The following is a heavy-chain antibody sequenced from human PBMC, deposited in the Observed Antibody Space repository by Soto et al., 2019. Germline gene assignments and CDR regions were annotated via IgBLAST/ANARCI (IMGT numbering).Heavy chain of an antibody. CDR2: ISSSSSYI. J-gene: IGHJ3*02. Sequence: GGSLRLSCAASGFTFSSYSMNWVRQAPGKGLEWVSSISSSSSYIYYADSVKGRFTISRDNAKNSLYLQMNSLRAEDTAVYYCARETRALQQLSPIDAFDIWGQGTMVTVSS. D-gene: IGHD6-13*01. CDR1: GFTFSSYS. CDR3: ARETRALQQLSPIDAFDI. V-gene: IGHV3-21*01.